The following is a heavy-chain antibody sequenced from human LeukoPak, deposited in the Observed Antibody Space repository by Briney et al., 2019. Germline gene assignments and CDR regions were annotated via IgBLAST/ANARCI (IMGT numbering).Heavy chain of an antibody. CDR2: IYYSGST. Sequence: SETLSLTCTVSDGSISSYYWSWIRQPPGKGLEWIGYIYYSGSTNYNPSLKSRVTISVDTSKNQCSLKLSSVTAADTAVYYCASLGEFDYWGQGTLVTVSS. CDR3: ASLGEFDY. CDR1: DGSISSYY. V-gene: IGHV4-59*01. J-gene: IGHJ4*02.